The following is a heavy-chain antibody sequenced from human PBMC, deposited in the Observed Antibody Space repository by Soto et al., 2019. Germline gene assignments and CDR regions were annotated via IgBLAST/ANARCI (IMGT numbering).Heavy chain of an antibody. Sequence: QVQFVQSEAEVKKPGASVRLSCKPSGYSLPDYSIQWVRQAAGQGLQWLGWIHPGTGYTESSQRFQGRHTLTMDKSATTFYMDLTSLTSEDTAVYFCTRDLNGGNPFDSWGQGTLVTVSS. J-gene: IGHJ4*02. CDR3: TRDLNGGNPFDS. D-gene: IGHD2-8*01. CDR2: IHPGTGYT. V-gene: IGHV1-3*01. CDR1: GYSLPDYS.